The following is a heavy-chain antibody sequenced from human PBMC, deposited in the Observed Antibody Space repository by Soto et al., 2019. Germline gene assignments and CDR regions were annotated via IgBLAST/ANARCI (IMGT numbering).Heavy chain of an antibody. Sequence: ETLSLTCAVYGGSFSGYYWSWIRQPPGKGLEWIGEINHSGSTNYNPSLKSRVTISVDTSKNQFSLKLSSVTAADTAVYYCAGVDSSSWFDYWGQGTLVTVSS. CDR1: GGSFSGYY. V-gene: IGHV4-34*01. CDR3: AGVDSSSWFDY. D-gene: IGHD6-13*01. CDR2: INHSGST. J-gene: IGHJ4*02.